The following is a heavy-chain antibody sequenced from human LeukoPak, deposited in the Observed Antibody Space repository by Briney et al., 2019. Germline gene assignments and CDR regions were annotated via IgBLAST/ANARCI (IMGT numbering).Heavy chain of an antibody. D-gene: IGHD5-18*01. CDR3: ARDQLETWIQLCNY. J-gene: IGHJ4*02. CDR2: ISPNSGGT. Sequence: ASVKVSCKASGYTFTGYYMHWVRQAPGQGLEWMGWISPNSGGTNYAQKFQGRVTMTRDTSISTAYMELSRLRSDDTAVYYCARDQLETWIQLCNYWGQGTLVTVSS. CDR1: GYTFTGYY. V-gene: IGHV1-2*02.